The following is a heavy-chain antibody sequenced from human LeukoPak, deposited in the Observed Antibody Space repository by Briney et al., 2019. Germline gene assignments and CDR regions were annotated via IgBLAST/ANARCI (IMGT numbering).Heavy chain of an antibody. V-gene: IGHV3-30*18. CDR3: AKDIYQLLREGFFDY. J-gene: IGHJ4*02. CDR1: GFTFSSYG. D-gene: IGHD2-2*01. CDR2: ISYDGSNK. Sequence: GRSLRLSCAASGFTFSSYGMHWVRQAPGKGLEWVAVISYDGSNKYYADSVKGRFTISRDSSKNTLYLQMNSLRAEDTAVYYCAKDIYQLLREGFFDYWGQGTLVTVSS.